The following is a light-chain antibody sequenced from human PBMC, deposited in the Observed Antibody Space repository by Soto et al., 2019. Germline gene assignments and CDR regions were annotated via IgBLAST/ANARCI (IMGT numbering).Light chain of an antibody. CDR1: NSNIGSNN. J-gene: IGLJ2*01. Sequence: QSVLTQPPSASGTPGQRVTISCAGSNSNIGSNNVYWYQQLPGAAPKLLIYGNSNRPSGVPDRFSGSRSGTSASLAITGLQPEDEADYYCQSYDTPVYVFGGGTKLTVL. CDR3: QSYDTPVYV. CDR2: GNS. V-gene: IGLV1-40*01.